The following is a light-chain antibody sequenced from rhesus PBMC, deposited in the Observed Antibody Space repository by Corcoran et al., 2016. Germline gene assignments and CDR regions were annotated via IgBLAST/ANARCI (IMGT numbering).Light chain of an antibody. V-gene: IGKV3-24*04. CDR1: QTVGNY. CDR2: GAS. J-gene: IGKJ2*01. Sequence: ETVVTQSPATLSLSPGERATLSCRASQTVGNYLAWYQESPGPAPRLLIYGASSRATGTPDRVSGSGSGTYFTLTISSLEPEDVGIYYCQQSNNLYSFGQGTKVEIK. CDR3: QQSNNLYS.